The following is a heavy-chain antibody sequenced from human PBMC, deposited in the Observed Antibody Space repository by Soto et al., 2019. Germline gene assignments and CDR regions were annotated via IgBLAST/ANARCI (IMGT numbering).Heavy chain of an antibody. CDR1: GFIFRHAW. CDR2: VKSKSEGGTT. CDR3: VAGSPFEY. Sequence: PGGTLRLSCAASGFIFRHAWISWVRQAPGKGLEWIGRVKSKSEGGTTDYAALVKGRFTVSRDDSINTVSLQMDSLKMEDTALYFCVAGSPFEYWGQGTLATVSS. V-gene: IGHV3-15*05. D-gene: IGHD2-21*01. J-gene: IGHJ4*02.